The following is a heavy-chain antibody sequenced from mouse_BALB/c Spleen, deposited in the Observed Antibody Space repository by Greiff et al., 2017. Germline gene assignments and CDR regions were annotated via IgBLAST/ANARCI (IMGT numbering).Heavy chain of an antibody. Sequence: EVQGVESGGDLVKPGGSLKLSCAASGFTFSSYGMSWVRQTPDKRLEWVATISSGGSYTYYPDSVKGRFTISRDNAKNTLYLQMSSLKSEDTAMYYCARGRYYAMDYWGQGTSVTVSS. CDR1: GFTFSSYG. CDR3: ARGRYYAMDY. J-gene: IGHJ4*01. V-gene: IGHV5-6*01. CDR2: ISSGGSYT.